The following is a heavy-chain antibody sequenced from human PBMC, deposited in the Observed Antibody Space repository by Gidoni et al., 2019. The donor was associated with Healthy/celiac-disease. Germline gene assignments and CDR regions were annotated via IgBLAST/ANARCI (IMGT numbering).Heavy chain of an antibody. CDR1: GFTFSSYW. D-gene: IGHD4-17*01. CDR2: INSDGSST. CDR3: ARDQAYGDYLDWFDP. Sequence: EVQLVESGGGLVQPGGSLRLSCAASGFTFSSYWMHWVRPAPGKGLVWVSRINSDGSSTSYADSVKGRFTISRDNAKNTLYLQMNSLRAEDTAVYYCARDQAYGDYLDWFDPWGQGTLVTVSS. V-gene: IGHV3-74*01. J-gene: IGHJ5*02.